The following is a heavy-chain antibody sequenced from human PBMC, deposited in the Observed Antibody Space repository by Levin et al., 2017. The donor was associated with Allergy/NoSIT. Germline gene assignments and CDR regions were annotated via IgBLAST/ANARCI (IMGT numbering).Heavy chain of an antibody. D-gene: IGHD3-22*01. CDR3: AKDVYQNYYDSSGPDY. Sequence: GGSLRLSCAASGFTFSSYAMSWVRQAPGKGLEWVSAISGSGGSTYYADSVKGRFTISRDNSKNTLYLQMNSLRAEDTAVYYCAKDVYQNYYDSSGPDYWGQGTLVTVSS. CDR1: GFTFSSYA. V-gene: IGHV3-23*01. CDR2: ISGSGGST. J-gene: IGHJ4*02.